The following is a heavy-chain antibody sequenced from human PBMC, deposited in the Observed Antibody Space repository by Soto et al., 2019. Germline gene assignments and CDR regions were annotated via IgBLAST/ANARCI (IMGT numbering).Heavy chain of an antibody. J-gene: IGHJ6*04. CDR1: GFSLSTSGVG. CDR2: ISWDDDK. CDR3: AHRRARSPKNDMAV. Sequence: HITLKESGPTLVKPTQTLTVTCTCSGFSLSTSGVGLGWIRQPPGNALEWLALISWDDDKRYSLSLKSRLTMTKDTSKNQVVLTKTNMDPVDPDTYYCAHRRARSPKNDMAVWGEGTTVTVSS. V-gene: IGHV2-5*02. D-gene: IGHD3-3*01.